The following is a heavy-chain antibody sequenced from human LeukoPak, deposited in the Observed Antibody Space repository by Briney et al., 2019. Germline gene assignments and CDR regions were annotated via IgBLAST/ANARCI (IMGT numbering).Heavy chain of an antibody. CDR2: INSDGSST. V-gene: IGHV3-74*01. D-gene: IGHD5-12*01. CDR3: ARDRGYHFEN. Sequence: GGSLRLSCATSGFTFRSSWMHWVRQAPGKGLVWVSRINSDGSSTTYADSVKGRFIISRDNAKNTLYLQMNSLRAEDTAVYYCARDRGYHFENWGQGTLVTASS. CDR1: GFTFRSSW. J-gene: IGHJ4*02.